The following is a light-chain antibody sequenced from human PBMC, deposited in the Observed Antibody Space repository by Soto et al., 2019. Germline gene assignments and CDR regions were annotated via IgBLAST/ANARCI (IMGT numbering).Light chain of an antibody. CDR3: QHYNRYSEA. Sequence: DIQMTQSPSTLSGSVGDRVTITCRASQTISSWLAWYQQKPGKAPKLLIYKASTLKSGVPSRFSGSGSGTEFTLTISSLQPDDFATYYCQHYNRYSEAFGQGPRWIS. V-gene: IGKV1-5*03. CDR2: KAS. J-gene: IGKJ1*01. CDR1: QTISSW.